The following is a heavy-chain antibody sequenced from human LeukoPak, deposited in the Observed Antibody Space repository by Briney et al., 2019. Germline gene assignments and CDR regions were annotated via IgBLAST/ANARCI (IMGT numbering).Heavy chain of an antibody. V-gene: IGHV4-30-2*01. CDR2: IYHSGST. Sequence: SETLSLTCAVSGGSISSGGYSWSWIRQPPGKGLEWSGYIYHSGSTYYNPSLKSRVTISVDRSKNQFSLKLSSVTAADTAVYYCARALVTAVATFYYYYYGMDVWGQGTTVTVSS. CDR3: ARALVTAVATFYYYYYGMDV. CDR1: GGSISSGGYS. J-gene: IGHJ6*02. D-gene: IGHD4-17*01.